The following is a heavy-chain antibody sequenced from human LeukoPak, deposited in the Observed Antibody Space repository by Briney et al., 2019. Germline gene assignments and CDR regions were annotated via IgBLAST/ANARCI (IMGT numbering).Heavy chain of an antibody. Sequence: GGSLRLSCAASGFTVSSNYMSWVRQAPGKGLEWVSVIYSGGTTYYADSVKGRFTISRDNSKNTLFLQMNSLRAEDTAVYYCARTVRGELTSNYYYYYMDVWGKGTTVTISS. CDR1: GFTVSSNY. CDR2: IYSGGTT. V-gene: IGHV3-53*01. J-gene: IGHJ6*03. CDR3: ARTVRGELTSNYYYYYMDV. D-gene: IGHD3-10*01.